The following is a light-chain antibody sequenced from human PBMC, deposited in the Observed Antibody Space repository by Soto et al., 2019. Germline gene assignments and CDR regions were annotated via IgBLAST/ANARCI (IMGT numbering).Light chain of an antibody. CDR3: KTWGTGIQV. CDR1: SGHSSYA. Sequence: QSVLTQSPSASASLGSSVKRTCTLSSGHSSYAIAWHQQQPEKGPRYLMKLNSDGSHSKGDGIPDRFSGSSSGAERYLTISSLQSEDAADYYCKTWGTGIQVFGGATKLTV. J-gene: IGLJ3*02. V-gene: IGLV4-69*01. CDR2: LNSDGSH.